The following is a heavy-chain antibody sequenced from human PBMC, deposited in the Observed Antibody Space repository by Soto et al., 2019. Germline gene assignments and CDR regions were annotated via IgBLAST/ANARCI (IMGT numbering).Heavy chain of an antibody. Sequence: QVQLVQSGAEVKKPGSSVKVSCKASGGTFSSYAISWVRQAPGQGLEWMGGIIPISGTANYAKKFQGRVTITADESTSTAYMKLRSLRSEDTAVYNCASTQGSSTSLEIYYYYYYGMDVWGQGTTVTVSS. V-gene: IGHV1-69*01. CDR2: IIPISGTA. D-gene: IGHD2-2*01. CDR3: ASTQGSSTSLEIYYYYYYGMDV. CDR1: GGTFSSYA. J-gene: IGHJ6*02.